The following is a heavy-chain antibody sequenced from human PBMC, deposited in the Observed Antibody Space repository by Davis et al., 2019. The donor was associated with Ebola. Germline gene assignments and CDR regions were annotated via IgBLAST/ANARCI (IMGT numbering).Heavy chain of an antibody. V-gene: IGHV3-15*01. Sequence: PGGSLRLSCAASGFTFSNAWMSWVRQAPGVGLEWVGRVRSKGAGGIAEYAAPVKGRFIISRDDEKHTLSLQMNRPKIEDTAVYFRAADVPDFPAQIDQWGPGTLV. CDR1: GFTFSNAW. CDR2: VRSKGAGGIA. J-gene: IGHJ4*02. D-gene: IGHD2/OR15-2a*01. CDR3: AADVPDFPAQIDQ.